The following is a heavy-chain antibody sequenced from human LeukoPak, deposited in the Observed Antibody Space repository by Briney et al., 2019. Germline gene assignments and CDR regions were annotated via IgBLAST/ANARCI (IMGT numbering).Heavy chain of an antibody. Sequence: EASVKVSCKACGYTFTGYYMHWVRQAPGQGLEWMGWINPNSGGTNYAQKFQGRVTMTRGTSISTAYMELSRLRSDDTAVYYCARVDTAMDYYYYYGMDVWGQGTTVTVSS. J-gene: IGHJ6*02. V-gene: IGHV1-2*02. CDR2: INPNSGGT. D-gene: IGHD5-18*01. CDR3: ARVDTAMDYYYYYGMDV. CDR1: GYTFTGYY.